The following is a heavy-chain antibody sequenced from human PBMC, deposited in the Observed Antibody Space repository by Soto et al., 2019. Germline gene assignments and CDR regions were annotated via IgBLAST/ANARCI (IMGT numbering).Heavy chain of an antibody. CDR3: ARDYGDYRRGYYYGMDV. CDR1: GFTFSSYS. J-gene: IGHJ6*02. D-gene: IGHD4-17*01. Sequence: SGGSLRLSCAASGFTFSSYSMNWVRQAPGKGLEWVSSISSSSSYIYYADSVKGRFTISRDNAKNSLYLQMNSLRAEDTAVYYCARDYGDYRRGYYYGMDVWGQGTTVTVSS. V-gene: IGHV3-21*01. CDR2: ISSSSSYI.